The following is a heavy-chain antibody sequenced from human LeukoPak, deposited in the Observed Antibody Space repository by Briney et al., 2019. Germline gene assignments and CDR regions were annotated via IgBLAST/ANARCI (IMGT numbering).Heavy chain of an antibody. V-gene: IGHV4-34*01. D-gene: IGHD3-22*01. CDR1: GGSFSGYY. CDR3: ARGGPPYYYDSSGYYYGHYFDY. CDR2: INHSGST. J-gene: IGHJ4*02. Sequence: PSETLSLTCAVYGGSFSGYYWSWIRQPPGKGLEWIGEINHSGSTNYNPSLKSRVTISVDTSKNQFSLKLSSVTAADTAVYYCARGGPPYYYDSSGYYYGHYFDYWGQGTLVTVSS.